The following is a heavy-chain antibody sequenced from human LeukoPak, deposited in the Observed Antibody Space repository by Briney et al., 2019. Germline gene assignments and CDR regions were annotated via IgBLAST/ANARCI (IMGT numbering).Heavy chain of an antibody. V-gene: IGHV5-51*01. D-gene: IGHD1-1*01. CDR2: IYPGDSDT. Sequence: GEPLKISCKGSGYSFTSYWIGWVRQMPGKGLEWMGIIYPGDSDTRYSPSFQGQVTISADKSISTAYLQWSSLKASDTAMYYCARLRPTTGTTLGGYYFDYWGQGTLVTVSS. CDR1: GYSFTSYW. J-gene: IGHJ4*02. CDR3: ARLRPTTGTTLGGYYFDY.